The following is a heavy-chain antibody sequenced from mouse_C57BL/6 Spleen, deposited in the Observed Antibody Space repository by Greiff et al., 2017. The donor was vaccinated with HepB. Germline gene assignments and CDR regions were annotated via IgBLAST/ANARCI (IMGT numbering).Heavy chain of an antibody. CDR1: GYTFTSYW. Sequence: EVQLQQSGTVLARPGASVKMSCKTSGYTFTSYWMHWVKQRPGKGLEWIGAIYPGNSDTSYNQKLKGKAKLTAVTSASTAYMELSSLTNEDSAVYSFTTAYYDYVEWTWFADWGQGTLVTVSA. CDR3: TTAYYDYVEWTWFAD. J-gene: IGHJ3*01. V-gene: IGHV1-5*01. CDR2: IYPGNSDT. D-gene: IGHD2-4*01.